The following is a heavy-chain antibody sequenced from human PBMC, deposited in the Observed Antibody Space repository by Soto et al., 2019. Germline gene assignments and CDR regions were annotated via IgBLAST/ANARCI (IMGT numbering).Heavy chain of an antibody. V-gene: IGHV4-39*01. J-gene: IGHJ5*02. CDR1: GGSISSSSYF. CDR3: ARHPSSCWFDP. D-gene: IGHD2-15*01. Sequence: QLQLQESGPGLVKPSETLSLTCTVSGGSISSSSYFWGWIRQPPGKGLEWIGSIYYSGSTYYNPSLQLRXTXSXXTSKTQSSLTLCSVTAAATAVYYWARHPSSCWFDPWGQGTLVSVSS. CDR2: IYYSGST.